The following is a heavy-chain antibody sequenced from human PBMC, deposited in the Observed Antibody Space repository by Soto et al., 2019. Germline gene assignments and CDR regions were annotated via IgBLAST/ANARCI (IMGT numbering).Heavy chain of an antibody. V-gene: IGHV3-33*01. CDR3: ARDQSSTFKGGMDV. Sequence: QAWGSLRLSCEVSFSMFISHGIHCVRQPPGKGLEWVAVIWYDGSDTSYADSVKGRFTISRDNSKNMLSLQMNSLGVEDTAIYYCARDQSSTFKGGMDVWGQGTTVTVSS. D-gene: IGHD6-13*01. CDR2: IWYDGSDT. CDR1: FSMFISHG. J-gene: IGHJ6*02.